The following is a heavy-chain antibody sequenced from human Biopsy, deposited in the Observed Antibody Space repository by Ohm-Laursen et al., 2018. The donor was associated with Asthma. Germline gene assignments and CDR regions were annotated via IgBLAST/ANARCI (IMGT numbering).Heavy chain of an antibody. CDR3: ASDFPKDYVRYNFQF. Sequence: ASVKVSCKLSGYILTDLSMHWVRQAPGQGPEWMGGHDHEEGGTVNARRFQGRVTMTEDTSTDTAYMELSSLSSDDTAVYYCASDFPKDYVRYNFQFWGQGTLVTVSS. D-gene: IGHD4-17*01. J-gene: IGHJ4*02. CDR2: HDHEEGGT. CDR1: GYILTDLS. V-gene: IGHV1-24*01.